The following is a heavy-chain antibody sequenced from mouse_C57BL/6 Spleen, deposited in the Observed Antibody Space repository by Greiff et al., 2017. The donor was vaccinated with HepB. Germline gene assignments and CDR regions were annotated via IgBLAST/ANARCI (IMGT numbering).Heavy chain of an antibody. CDR1: GYTFTSYW. Sequence: QVQLQQPGAELVKPGASVKLSCKASGYTFTSYWMHWVKQRPGQGLEWIGMIHPNSGSTNYNEKFKSKATLTVDKSSSTAYMQLSSLTSEDSAVYYCAREGGFITTEYFDVWGTGTTVTVSS. CDR2: IHPNSGST. CDR3: AREGGFITTEYFDV. D-gene: IGHD1-1*01. J-gene: IGHJ1*03. V-gene: IGHV1-64*01.